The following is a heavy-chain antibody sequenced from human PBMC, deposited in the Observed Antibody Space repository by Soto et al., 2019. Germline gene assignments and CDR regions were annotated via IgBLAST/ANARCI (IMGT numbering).Heavy chain of an antibody. CDR3: ARERGAGTYQGFDY. V-gene: IGHV4-4*02. CDR2: IYHNGST. Sequence: QVQLQESGPGLVKPSGTLSLTCAVSGGSISSNNCWHWVRQPPGKGLEWIGEIYHNGSTNYSPSLKSRVTMSVDQSKNQFSLSLSSVTAADTAVYYCARERGAGTYQGFDYWGQGTLVTVSS. J-gene: IGHJ4*02. D-gene: IGHD1-26*01. CDR1: GGSISSNNC.